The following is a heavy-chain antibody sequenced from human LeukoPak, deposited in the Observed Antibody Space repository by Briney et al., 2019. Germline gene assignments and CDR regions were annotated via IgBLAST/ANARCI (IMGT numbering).Heavy chain of an antibody. CDR2: IYPGDSDT. CDR1: GYSFTSYW. Sequence: GESLKISCKGSGYSFTSYWIGWVRQMPGKGLEWMGIIYPGDSDTRYSPSFQGQVTISADKSISTAYLQWSSLKASGTAMYYCARRSYSSGWFLGAFDIWGQGTMVTVSS. V-gene: IGHV5-51*01. D-gene: IGHD6-19*01. CDR3: ARRSYSSGWFLGAFDI. J-gene: IGHJ3*02.